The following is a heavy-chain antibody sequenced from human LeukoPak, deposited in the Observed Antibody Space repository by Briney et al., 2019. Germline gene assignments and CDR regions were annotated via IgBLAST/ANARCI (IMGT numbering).Heavy chain of an antibody. CDR1: GFTFSSYE. J-gene: IGHJ4*02. D-gene: IGHD2-21*01. V-gene: IGHV3-48*03. CDR3: ARGDSPYYSDY. Sequence: GGSLRLSCAASGFTFSSYEMNWVRQAPGKGLEWVSYISSSGSTIYYADSVEGRFTISRDNAKNSLYLQMNSLRAEDTAVYNCARGDSPYYSDYWGQGTLVTVSS. CDR2: ISSSGSTI.